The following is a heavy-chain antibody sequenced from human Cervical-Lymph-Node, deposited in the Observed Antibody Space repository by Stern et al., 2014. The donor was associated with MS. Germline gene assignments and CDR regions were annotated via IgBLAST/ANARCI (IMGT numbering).Heavy chain of an antibody. V-gene: IGHV4-34*01. J-gene: IGHJ3*01. CDR3: ARERKVERSARLLVSFDV. D-gene: IGHD1-1*01. Sequence: QVQLQQWGAGLLRPSETLSLTCAVHGASFSDNYWSWIRQTPGKGLEWIGEINSSGGSHSNPSLMIRPTLSVHPSRNQSSLKRSSLTAADTAMYYCARERKVERSARLLVSFDVWGQGTLVTVSS. CDR1: GASFSDNY. CDR2: INSSGGS.